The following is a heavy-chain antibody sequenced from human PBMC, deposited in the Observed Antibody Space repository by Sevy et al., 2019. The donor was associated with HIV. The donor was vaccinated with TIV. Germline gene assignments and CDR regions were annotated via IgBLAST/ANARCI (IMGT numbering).Heavy chain of an antibody. CDR2: IYYSGGT. V-gene: IGHV4-59*12. CDR1: GGSISSYY. D-gene: IGHD3-16*01. J-gene: IGHJ3*02. CDR3: ARGGSAFDI. Sequence: SETLSLTCTASGGSISSYYWSWIRQPPGKGLEWIWYIYYSGGTNYNPSLKSRVTISVDTSKNQFSLKRSSVTAADTAVYYCARGGSAFDIWGQGTMVTVSS.